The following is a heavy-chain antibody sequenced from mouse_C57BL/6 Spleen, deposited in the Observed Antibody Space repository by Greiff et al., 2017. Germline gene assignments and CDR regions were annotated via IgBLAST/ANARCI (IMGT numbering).Heavy chain of an antibody. V-gene: IGHV1-69*01. Sequence: QVQLQQPGAELVMPGASVKLSCKASGYTFTSYWMHWVKQRPGQGLEWIGEIDPSDSYTNYNQKFKGKSTLTVDKSSSTAYMQLSSLTSEDSAVYYCARGTMVTDDWGKGTTLTVSS. D-gene: IGHD2-2*01. CDR1: GYTFTSYW. CDR3: ARGTMVTDD. J-gene: IGHJ2*01. CDR2: IDPSDSYT.